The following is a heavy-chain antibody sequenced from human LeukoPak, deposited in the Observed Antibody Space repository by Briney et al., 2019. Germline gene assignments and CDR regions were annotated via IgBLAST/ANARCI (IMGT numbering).Heavy chain of an antibody. CDR3: ATDPGNSGYSFDY. CDR1: GFTFSSYN. V-gene: IGHV3-21*01. CDR2: ISTGSSYK. D-gene: IGHD5-18*01. Sequence: PGGSLRLSCAASGFTFSSYNMNWVRQAPGKGLEWVSYISTGSSYKYYADSVKGRFTISRDNAKNSVLLQMNSLRAEDTAVYYCATDPGNSGYSFDYWGQGTLVTVSS. J-gene: IGHJ4*02.